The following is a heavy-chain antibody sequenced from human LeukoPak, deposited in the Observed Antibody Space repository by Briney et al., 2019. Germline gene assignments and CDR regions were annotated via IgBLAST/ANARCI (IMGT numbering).Heavy chain of an antibody. CDR1: GFTFSSYS. CDR2: ISSSSYI. D-gene: IGHD4-17*01. V-gene: IGHV3-21*01. Sequence: PGGSLRLSCAASGFTFSSYSMNWVRQAPGKGLEWVSSISSSSYIYYADSVKGRFTISRDNAKNSLYLQMNSLRAEDTAVYYCARIHSGATTLYYYYYGMDVWGQGTTVTVSS. CDR3: ARIHSGATTLYYYYYGMDV. J-gene: IGHJ6*02.